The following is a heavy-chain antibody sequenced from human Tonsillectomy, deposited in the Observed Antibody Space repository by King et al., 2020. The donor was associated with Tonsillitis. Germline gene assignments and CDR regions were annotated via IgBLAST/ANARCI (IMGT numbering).Heavy chain of an antibody. J-gene: IGHJ4*02. D-gene: IGHD5-24*01. CDR1: GFTFSNAW. Sequence: VQLVESGGGLVKPGGSLRLSCAASGFTFSNAWMSWVRQAPGKGLEWVGRIKSKTDGGTTDYAAPVKGRFTISRDDSKNTLYLQMNSLKTEDTAVYYCTTEARGERWLKPRLDYWGQGTLVTVSS. V-gene: IGHV3-15*01. CDR3: TTEARGERWLKPRLDY. CDR2: IKSKTDGGTT.